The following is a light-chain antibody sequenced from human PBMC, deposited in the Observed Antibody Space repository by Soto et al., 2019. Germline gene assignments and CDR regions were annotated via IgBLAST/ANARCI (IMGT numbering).Light chain of an antibody. Sequence: DIPMTQSPSTLSASVGDGVTITCRASQIIGSWLAWYQQKPGKAPKRLIYKATNLRSGVPSRFSGSGSGTDFSLTISSLQPEDSATYFCQQYNDFQYTFGPGTKLEI. CDR3: QQYNDFQYT. CDR1: QIIGSW. CDR2: KAT. V-gene: IGKV1-5*03. J-gene: IGKJ2*01.